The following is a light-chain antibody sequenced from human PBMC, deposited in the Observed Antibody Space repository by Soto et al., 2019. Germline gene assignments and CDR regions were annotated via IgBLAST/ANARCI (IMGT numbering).Light chain of an antibody. V-gene: IGLV2-14*01. J-gene: IGLJ3*02. CDR2: EVS. CDR1: SSDVGGYNY. CDR3: SSYTSSSTLGV. Sequence: QSALTQPASVYGSPGQSITISCSGTSSDVGGYNYVSWYQQHPGKAPKLMMDEVSKRPSGVSNRFSGSQSGNTASLTISGLQAEDEADYCCSSYTSSSTLGVFGGGTKLTVL.